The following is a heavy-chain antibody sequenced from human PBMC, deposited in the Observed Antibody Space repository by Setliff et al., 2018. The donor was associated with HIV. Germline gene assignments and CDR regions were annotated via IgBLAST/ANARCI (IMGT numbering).Heavy chain of an antibody. CDR1: GFTFSRYA. J-gene: IGHJ4*02. V-gene: IGHV3-30-3*01. D-gene: IGHD3-22*01. CDR3: ATTHHYARSGYYG. Sequence: PGGSLRLSCAASGFTFSRYAMHWVRQAPGKGLEWVAVISYDGSNKYYAESVKGRFTISRDNSKSTLYLQMNSLRPEDRAVYYCATTHHYARSGYYGWGQGTLVTVSS. CDR2: ISYDGSNK.